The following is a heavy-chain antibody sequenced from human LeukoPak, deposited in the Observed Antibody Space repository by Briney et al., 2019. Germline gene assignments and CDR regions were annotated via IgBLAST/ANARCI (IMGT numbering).Heavy chain of an antibody. CDR2: IYYSGST. CDR3: ARHSNYYDSSGYYYSGGDAFDI. Sequence: SETLSLTCTVSGGSISNYYRSWIRQPPGKGLEWIGYIYYSGSTNYNPSLKSRVTISVDTSKNQFSLKLSSVTAADTAVYYYARHSNYYDSSGYYYSGGDAFDIWGQGTMVTVSS. V-gene: IGHV4-59*08. CDR1: GGSISNYY. J-gene: IGHJ3*02. D-gene: IGHD3-22*01.